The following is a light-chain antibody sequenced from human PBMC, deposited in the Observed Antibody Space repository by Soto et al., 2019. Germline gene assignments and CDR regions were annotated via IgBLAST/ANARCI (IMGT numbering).Light chain of an antibody. J-gene: IGLJ1*01. Sequence: QSVLTQPPSVSAAPGQKVTISCSGSSSNIGSNYVSWYQQLPGTAPKLLIYDNNKRPSGIPDRFSGSKSGASATLAITGLQTGDEADYYCGAWDGTLSWVFGPGTKLTGL. CDR3: GAWDGTLSWV. CDR1: SSNIGSNY. V-gene: IGLV1-51*01. CDR2: DNN.